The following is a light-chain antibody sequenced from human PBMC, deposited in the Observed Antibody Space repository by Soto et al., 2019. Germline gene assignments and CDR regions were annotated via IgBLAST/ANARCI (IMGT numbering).Light chain of an antibody. CDR1: SSNVGNSY. J-gene: IGLJ2*01. V-gene: IGLV1-51*01. CDR2: DDN. CDR3: GTWDSSLTAGV. Sequence: QAVVTQPPSVSAAPGQKVTISCSGSSSNVGNSYVSWYQQLPGTVPKRLIYDDNKRPSGIPDRFSGSKSGTSATLGITGLQTGDEADYYCGTWDSSLTAGVFGGGTQLTVL.